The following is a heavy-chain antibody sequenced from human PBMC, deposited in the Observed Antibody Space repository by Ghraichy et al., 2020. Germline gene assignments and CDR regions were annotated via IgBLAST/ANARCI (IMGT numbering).Heavy chain of an antibody. CDR1: GGSISNNSYY. D-gene: IGHD4-17*01. J-gene: IGHJ4*02. Sequence: SETLSLTCTVSGGSISNNSYYWGWIRQPPGKGLEWIGSIYYSGSTYYNPSPKSRVTISVDTSKNQFSLRLSSVTAADTAVYYCARSIMTTVTTFYYWGQGTLVTVSS. CDR3: ARSIMTTVTTFYY. CDR2: IYYSGST. V-gene: IGHV4-39*01.